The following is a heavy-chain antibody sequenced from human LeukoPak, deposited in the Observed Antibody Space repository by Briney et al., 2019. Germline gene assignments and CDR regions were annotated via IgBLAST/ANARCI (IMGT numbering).Heavy chain of an antibody. CDR3: ARSYDTNNRQRFDY. V-gene: IGHV4-59*08. CDR2: MYYTESP. J-gene: IGHJ4*02. D-gene: IGHD3-10*01. Sequence: SETLPLTCTVSGASIRSYYWSWIRQPPGKGLEWIAYMYYTESPNYNPSLKSRVSMSGDSSRNQFSLKLNSVTAADTAVYYCARSYDTNNRQRFDYWGQGILVTVSS. CDR1: GASIRSYY.